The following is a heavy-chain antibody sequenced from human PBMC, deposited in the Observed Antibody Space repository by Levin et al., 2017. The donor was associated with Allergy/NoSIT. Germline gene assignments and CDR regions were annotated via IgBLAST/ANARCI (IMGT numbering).Heavy chain of an antibody. CDR2: IRSKAYGGTT. D-gene: IGHD2-2*01. CDR1: GFTFGDYA. V-gene: IGHV3-49*03. CDR3: TRDFGGYCSSTSCSYYYYYGMDG. J-gene: IGHJ6*02. Sequence: GESLKISCTASGFTFGDYAMSWFRQAPGKGLEWVGFIRSKAYGGTTEYAASVKGRFTISRDDSKSIAYLQMNSLKTEDTAVYYCTRDFGGYCSSTSCSYYYYYGMDGWGQGTTVTVSS.